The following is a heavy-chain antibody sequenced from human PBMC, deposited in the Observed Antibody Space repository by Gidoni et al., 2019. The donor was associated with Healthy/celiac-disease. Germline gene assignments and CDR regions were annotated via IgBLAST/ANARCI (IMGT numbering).Heavy chain of an antibody. D-gene: IGHD2-2*01. Sequence: QVQLVQSGAEVTKTGASVKVSCKVSGYTLTELSLHWVRQAPGKGLEWMGGFDPEDGETIYAQKFQGRVTMTEDTSTDTAYMELSSLRSEDTAVYYCATGGYCSSTSCYWGGFDPWGQGTLVTVSS. CDR2: FDPEDGET. CDR1: GYTLTELS. J-gene: IGHJ5*02. CDR3: ATGGYCSSTSCYWGGFDP. V-gene: IGHV1-24*01.